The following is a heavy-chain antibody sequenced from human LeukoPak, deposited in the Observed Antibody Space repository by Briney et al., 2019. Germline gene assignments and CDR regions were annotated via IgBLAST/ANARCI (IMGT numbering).Heavy chain of an antibody. CDR2: IHAGRGDT. V-gene: IGHV1-2*02. Sequence: ASVKVSCKASGFTFTGHYMHWVRQAPGQGLEWMGWIHAGRGDTNYAQKFQGRFTMTRDTSINTLFMELSSLRSDDTAVYYCARDENWGPDYWGQGTLVTVST. J-gene: IGHJ4*02. CDR1: GFTFTGHY. D-gene: IGHD7-27*01. CDR3: ARDENWGPDY.